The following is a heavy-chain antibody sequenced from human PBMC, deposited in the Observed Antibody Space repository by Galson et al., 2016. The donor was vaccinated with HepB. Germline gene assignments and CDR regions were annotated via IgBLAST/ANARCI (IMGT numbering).Heavy chain of an antibody. CDR3: AKEDGGFNFDP. J-gene: IGHJ5*02. V-gene: IGHV3-9*01. CDR2: INWNSARV. CDR1: GFIFDDYS. Sequence: SLRLSCAASGFIFDDYSMHWVRQIPGKGLEWVSGINWNSARVDYAGSVKGRFTISRDKNSPFLQMNSLRPEDTALYYCAKEDGGFNFDPWCQGTLVTVSS. D-gene: IGHD2-15*01.